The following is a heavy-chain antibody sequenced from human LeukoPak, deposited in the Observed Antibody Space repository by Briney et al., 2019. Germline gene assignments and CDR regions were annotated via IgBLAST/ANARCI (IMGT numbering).Heavy chain of an antibody. Sequence: SETLSLICAVYGGSFSGYYWSWIRQPPGKGLEWIGEINHSGSTNYNPSLKSRVTISVDTSKNQFSLKLSSVTAADTAVYYCARSLQIIAAGYNWFDPWGQGTLVTVSS. CDR2: INHSGST. CDR3: ARSLQIIAAGYNWFDP. CDR1: GGSFSGYY. V-gene: IGHV4-34*01. J-gene: IGHJ5*02. D-gene: IGHD6-13*01.